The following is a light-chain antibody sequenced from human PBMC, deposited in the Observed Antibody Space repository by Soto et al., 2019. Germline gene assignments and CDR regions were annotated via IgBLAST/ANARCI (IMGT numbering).Light chain of an antibody. CDR1: QTISSW. CDR3: QQYNSYSEA. CDR2: KAS. Sequence: DIQMTQSPSTLSGSVGDRVTITCRASQTISSWLAWYQQKPGKAPKLLIYKASTIKSGVPSRFSGSGSGTEFTLTISSLQPDDFETYYCQQYNSYSEAFGQGTKVDIK. V-gene: IGKV1-5*03. J-gene: IGKJ1*01.